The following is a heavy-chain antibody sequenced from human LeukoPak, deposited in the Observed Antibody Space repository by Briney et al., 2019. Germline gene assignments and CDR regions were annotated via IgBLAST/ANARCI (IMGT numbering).Heavy chain of an antibody. CDR3: AKGSLYRSGYYHFDY. V-gene: IGHV3-30*18. J-gene: IGHJ4*02. D-gene: IGHD3-22*01. CDR2: ISYDGSNK. Sequence: PGRSLRLSCAASGFTFSSYGMHWVRQAPGKGLEWVAVISYDGSNKYYADSVKGRFTITRDKDNNKLYLQMNSPRAEDTAVYFCAKGSLYRSGYYHFDYWGQGTLVTVSS. CDR1: GFTFSSYG.